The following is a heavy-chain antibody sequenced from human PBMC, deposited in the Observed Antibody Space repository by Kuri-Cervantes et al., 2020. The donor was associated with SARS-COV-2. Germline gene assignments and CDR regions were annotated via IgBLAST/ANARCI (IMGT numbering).Heavy chain of an antibody. CDR2: IRYDGSNK. CDR3: AKDPRSSSWYVFDY. J-gene: IGHJ4*02. CDR1: GFTFSSYG. D-gene: IGHD6-13*01. Sequence: LSLTCAASGFTFSSYGMHWVRQAPGKGLEWVAFIRYDGSNKYYADSVKGRFTISRDNSKNALYLQMNSLRAEDTAVYYCAKDPRSSSWYVFDYWGQGTLVTVSS. V-gene: IGHV3-30*02.